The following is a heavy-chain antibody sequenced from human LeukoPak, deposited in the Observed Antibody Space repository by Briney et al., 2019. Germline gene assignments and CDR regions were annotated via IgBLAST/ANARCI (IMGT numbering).Heavy chain of an antibody. CDR3: ARSKIAVADYYFDY. V-gene: IGHV4-4*07. J-gene: IGHJ4*02. CDR2: IYTSGST. Sequence: SETLSLTCTVSGGSISSYYWSWIRQPAGKGLEWIGRIYTSGSTNYNPSLQSRVTMSVDTSKNQFSLKLSSVTDADTAVYYCARSKIAVADYYFDYWGQGTLVTVSS. CDR1: GGSISSYY. D-gene: IGHD6-19*01.